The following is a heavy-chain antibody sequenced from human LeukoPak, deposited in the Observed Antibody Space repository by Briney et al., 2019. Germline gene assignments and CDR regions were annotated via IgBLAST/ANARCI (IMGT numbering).Heavy chain of an antibody. J-gene: IGHJ6*02. CDR2: IYYSGST. V-gene: IGHV4-59*08. CDR1: GGSIRSYY. Sequence: SETLSLTCTVSGGSIRSYYWSWIRQPPGKGLEWIGYIYYSGSTKYNASLRSRVTISVDTSKNQFSLNPSSVTAADTAVYYCARSMNYGFDVWGQGTTVIVSS. CDR3: ARSMNYGFDV.